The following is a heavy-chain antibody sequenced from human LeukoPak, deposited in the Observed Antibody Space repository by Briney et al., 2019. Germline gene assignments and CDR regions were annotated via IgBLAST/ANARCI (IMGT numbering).Heavy chain of an antibody. CDR1: GGTFSSYA. Sequence: GASVKVSCKASGGTFSSYAISWVRQAPGQGLEWMGRIIPILGIANYAQKFQGRVTITADKSTSTAYTELSSLRSEDTAVYYCARSATKYYYDSSGYYPWGQGTLVTVSS. V-gene: IGHV1-69*04. CDR3: ARSATKYYYDSSGYYP. CDR2: IIPILGIA. D-gene: IGHD3-22*01. J-gene: IGHJ5*02.